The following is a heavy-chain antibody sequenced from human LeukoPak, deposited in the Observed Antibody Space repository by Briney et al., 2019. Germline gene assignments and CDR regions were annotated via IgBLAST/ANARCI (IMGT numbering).Heavy chain of an antibody. CDR3: AKEVAVAGTVARIDY. Sequence: PGGSLRLSCAASGFTFSSYAMSWIRQAPGKGLEWVSAISGSGGSTYYADSVKGRFIISRDNTKNTLYLQMNSLRAEDTAVYYCAKEVAVAGTVARIDYWGQGTLVTVSS. D-gene: IGHD6-19*01. J-gene: IGHJ4*02. V-gene: IGHV3-23*01. CDR1: GFTFSSYA. CDR2: ISGSGGST.